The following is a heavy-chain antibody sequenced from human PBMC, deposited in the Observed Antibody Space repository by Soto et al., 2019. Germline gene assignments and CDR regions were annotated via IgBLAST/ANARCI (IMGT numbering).Heavy chain of an antibody. CDR3: ASARSYYYDSSGRAFDI. D-gene: IGHD3-22*01. V-gene: IGHV3-11*06. CDR2: ISSSSSYT. Sequence: GGSLRLSCAASGFTFSDYYMSWIRQAPGKGLEWVSYISSSSSYTNYADSVKGRCTISRDNAKNSLYLQMNSLRAEDTAVYYCASARSYYYDSSGRAFDIWGQGTMVTVSS. CDR1: GFTFSDYY. J-gene: IGHJ3*02.